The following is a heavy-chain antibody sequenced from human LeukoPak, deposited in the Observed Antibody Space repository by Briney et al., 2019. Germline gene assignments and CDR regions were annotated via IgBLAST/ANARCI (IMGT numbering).Heavy chain of an antibody. V-gene: IGHV4-34*01. J-gene: IGHJ4*02. Sequence: SETLSLTCAVYGGSFSGYYWSWIRQPPGKGLEWIGEINHSGSTNYNPSLKSRVTISVDTSKNQFSLKLSSVTAADTAVYYCARLDYGSGSFLDYWGQGTLVTVSS. CDR3: ARLDYGSGSFLDY. D-gene: IGHD3-10*01. CDR2: INHSGST. CDR1: GGSFSGYY.